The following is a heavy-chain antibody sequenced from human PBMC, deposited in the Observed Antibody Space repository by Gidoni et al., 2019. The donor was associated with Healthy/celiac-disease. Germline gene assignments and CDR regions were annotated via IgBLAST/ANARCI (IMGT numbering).Heavy chain of an antibody. V-gene: IGHV3-49*05. Sequence: EVQLVESGGGLVKPGRSLRLSCTASGFTFGAYAMSWFRQAPGKGLEWVGFIRSKAYGGTTEDAASVKGRFTISRDDSKSIAYLQMNSLKTEDTAVYYCTRTPRSQYYYDSSGSPFDYWGQGTLVTVSS. CDR1: GFTFGAYA. J-gene: IGHJ4*02. D-gene: IGHD3-22*01. CDR3: TRTPRSQYYYDSSGSPFDY. CDR2: IRSKAYGGTT.